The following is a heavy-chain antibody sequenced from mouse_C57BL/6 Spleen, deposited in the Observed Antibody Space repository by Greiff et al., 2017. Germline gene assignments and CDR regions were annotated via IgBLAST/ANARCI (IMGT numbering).Heavy chain of an antibody. D-gene: IGHD1-1*01. CDR2: IHPNSGST. CDR3: ARSVLHYYGSSSWYFGV. J-gene: IGHJ1*03. V-gene: IGHV1-64*01. Sequence: VQLQQPGAELVKPGASVKLSCKASGYTFTSYWMHWVKQRPGQGLEWIGMIHPNSGSTNYNEKFKSKATLTVDTSSSSAYMQLSSLTSVDSAVYYCARSVLHYYGSSSWYFGVWGTGTTVTVAS. CDR1: GYTFTSYW.